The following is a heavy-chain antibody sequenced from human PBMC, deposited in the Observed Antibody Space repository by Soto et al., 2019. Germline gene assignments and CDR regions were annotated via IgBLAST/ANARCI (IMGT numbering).Heavy chain of an antibody. Sequence: PGESLKISCKGSGYSFTSYWISWVRQMPGKGLEWMGRIDPSDSYTNYSPSFQGHVTISADKSISTAYLQWSSLKASDTAMYYCARISSGWSPHYYYYGMDVWGQGNPGHRLL. CDR1: GYSFTSYW. CDR3: ARISSGWSPHYYYYGMDV. D-gene: IGHD6-19*01. V-gene: IGHV5-10-1*01. CDR2: IDPSDSYT. J-gene: IGHJ6*02.